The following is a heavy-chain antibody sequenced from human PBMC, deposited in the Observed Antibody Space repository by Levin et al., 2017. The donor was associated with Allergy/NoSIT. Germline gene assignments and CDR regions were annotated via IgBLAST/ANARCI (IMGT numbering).Heavy chain of an antibody. D-gene: IGHD4-23*01. CDR2: ISSSSSYI. CDR1: GFTFSSYS. CDR3: ARDGSGDYGGNILDY. Sequence: GGSLRLSCAASGFTFSSYSMNWVRQAPGKGLEWVSSISSSSSYIYYADSVKGRFTISRDNAKNSLYLQMNSLRAEDTAVYYCARDGSGDYGGNILDYWGQGTLVTVSS. V-gene: IGHV3-21*01. J-gene: IGHJ4*02.